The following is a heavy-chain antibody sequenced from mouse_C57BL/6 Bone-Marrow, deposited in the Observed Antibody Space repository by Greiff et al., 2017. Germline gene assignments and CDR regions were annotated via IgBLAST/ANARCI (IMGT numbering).Heavy chain of an antibody. CDR1: GYTFTSYW. D-gene: IGHD2-3*01. CDR3: ARGYCAYYAMDY. V-gene: IGHV1-52*01. CDR2: IDPSDSET. J-gene: IGHJ4*01. Sequence: QVQLQQPGAELVRPGSSVKLSCKASGYTFTSYWMHWVKQRPIQGLEWIGNIDPSDSETHYNQKFKDKATLTVDKSSSTAYMQLSSLTSEDSAVYYCARGYCAYYAMDYWGQGTSVTVSS.